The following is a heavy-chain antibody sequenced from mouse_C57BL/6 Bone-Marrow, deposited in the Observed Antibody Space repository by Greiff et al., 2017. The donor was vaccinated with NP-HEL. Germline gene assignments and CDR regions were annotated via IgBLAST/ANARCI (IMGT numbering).Heavy chain of an antibody. D-gene: IGHD2-4*01. CDR3: AREEYDYIYAMDY. V-gene: IGHV1-59*01. J-gene: IGHJ4*01. CDR2: IDPSDSYT. Sequence: QVQLQQPGAELVRPGTSVKLSCKASGYTFTSYWMHWVKQRPGQGLEWIGVIDPSDSYTNYNQKFKGKATLTVDTSSSAAYMQLSSLTSEDSAVYDCAREEYDYIYAMDYWGQGTSVTVSS. CDR1: GYTFTSYW.